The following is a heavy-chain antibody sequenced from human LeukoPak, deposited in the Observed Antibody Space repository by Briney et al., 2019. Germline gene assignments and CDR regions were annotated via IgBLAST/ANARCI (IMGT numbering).Heavy chain of an antibody. Sequence: GGSLRLSCTASGFTFGDYAMSWVRQAPGKGLEWVSYIGSSGRTIYYADSVKGRFTISRDNAKNSLYLQMNSLRAEDTAVYYCARDGKAVAVAFDIWGQGTMVTVSS. D-gene: IGHD6-19*01. V-gene: IGHV3-11*04. J-gene: IGHJ3*02. CDR1: GFTFGDYA. CDR3: ARDGKAVAVAFDI. CDR2: IGSSGRTI.